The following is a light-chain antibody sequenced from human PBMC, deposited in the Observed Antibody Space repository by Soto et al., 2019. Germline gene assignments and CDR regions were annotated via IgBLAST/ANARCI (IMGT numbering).Light chain of an antibody. V-gene: IGLV1-51*02. CDR2: EDT. J-gene: IGLJ1*01. CDR1: SSNIENNY. CDR3: ATWDSSLSAGV. Sequence: QSALTQPPSVSAAPGQKVTISCSGSSSNIENNYVSWYQQLPGTAPKLLIYEDTTRPSGIPDRFSGSKSGTSATLGITGLQTGDEADYYCATWDSSLSAGVFGTGTKVT.